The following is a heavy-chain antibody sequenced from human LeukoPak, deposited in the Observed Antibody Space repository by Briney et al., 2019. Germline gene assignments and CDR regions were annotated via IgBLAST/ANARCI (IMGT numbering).Heavy chain of an antibody. D-gene: IGHD3-22*01. CDR2: IIPIFGTA. V-gene: IGHV1-69*13. J-gene: IGHJ4*02. Sequence: VASVKVSCKASGGTFSSYAISWVRQAPGQGLEWMGGIIPIFGTANYAQKFQGRVTITADESTSTAYMELSSLRSEDTAVYYCARGGYYYDSSGYYRVSGYYFDYWGQGTLVTVSS. CDR1: GGTFSSYA. CDR3: ARGGYYYDSSGYYRVSGYYFDY.